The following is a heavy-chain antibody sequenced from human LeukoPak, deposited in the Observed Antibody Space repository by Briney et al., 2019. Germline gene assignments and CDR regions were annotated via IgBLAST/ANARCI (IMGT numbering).Heavy chain of an antibody. D-gene: IGHD3-22*01. CDR2: INPDSGIT. V-gene: IGHV1-2*02. J-gene: IGHJ4*02. Sequence: ASVRLSCKASGYTFIGYNIQWVRHAPGQGPEWMGWINPDSGITNYAQKFQGRVTMTRDTSINTAYMEVSRLRSDDTAVYYCARDPSGDSSGYPFDHWGQGTLVTVSS. CDR3: ARDPSGDSSGYPFDH. CDR1: GYTFIGYN.